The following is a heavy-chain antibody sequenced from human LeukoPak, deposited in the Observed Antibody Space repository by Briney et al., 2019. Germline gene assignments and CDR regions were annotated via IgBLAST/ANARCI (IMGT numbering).Heavy chain of an antibody. V-gene: IGHV3-43*02. D-gene: IGHD1-7*01. CDR1: GFTFDDYA. CDR2: INEGGDTT. J-gene: IGHJ4*02. Sequence: GGALRLSCAPSGFTFDDYAMHWGRDAPGKGLEWVSLINEGGDTTYYADSVKGRFTISRDNSKNFLYLQMTSLRTEDTALYYCSPYDWNYLGDYWGQGTLVTVSS. CDR3: SPYDWNYLGDY.